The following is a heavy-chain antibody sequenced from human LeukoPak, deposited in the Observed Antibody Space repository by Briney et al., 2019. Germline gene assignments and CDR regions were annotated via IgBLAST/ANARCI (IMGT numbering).Heavy chain of an antibody. CDR1: RFTYNRDP. CDR3: ANLPDCAKDGCTEGDY. J-gene: IGHJ4*02. CDR2: IRHSSDSI. D-gene: IGHD2-8*01. V-gene: IGHV3-23*01. Sequence: HSGGPLSLSCGASRFTYNRDPMIWLPHAPEKAVEGVSNIRHSSDSIFYADSEKGSFTLSRDFSENTLYPKVDRMSSDDAAVYYCANLPDCAKDGCTEGDYWGQGTLVTVSS.